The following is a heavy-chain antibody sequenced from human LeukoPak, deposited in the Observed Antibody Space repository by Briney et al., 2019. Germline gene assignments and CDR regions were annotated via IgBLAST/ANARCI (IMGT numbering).Heavy chain of an antibody. CDR3: VKDYSFCTTTRCYGGGYPAFDV. Sequence: GGSLRLSCSASGFTFNSYSMHWVRQAPGKGLEYVSAISSDGGGTYYADSVKGRFTISRDNSKNTVDLQMSSLRVEDTAVYYCVKDYSFCTTTRCYGGGYPAFDVWGQGTTVTVSS. CDR1: GFTFNSYS. J-gene: IGHJ3*01. CDR2: ISSDGGGT. D-gene: IGHD2-2*01. V-gene: IGHV3-64D*06.